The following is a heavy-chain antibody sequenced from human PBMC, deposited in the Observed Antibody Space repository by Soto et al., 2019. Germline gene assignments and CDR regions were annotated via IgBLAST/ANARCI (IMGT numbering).Heavy chain of an antibody. V-gene: IGHV1-8*01. Sequence: GASVKVSCKASGYTFTSYDINWVRLATGRGLEWMGWMNPNSGNTAYAQKFQGRVTMTRNTSISTAYMELSSLRSEDTAVHYCARLKQDYAVAWGQGTLVTVSS. J-gene: IGHJ5*02. CDR3: ARLKQDYAVA. CDR2: MNPNSGNT. D-gene: IGHD3-16*01. CDR1: GYTFTSYD.